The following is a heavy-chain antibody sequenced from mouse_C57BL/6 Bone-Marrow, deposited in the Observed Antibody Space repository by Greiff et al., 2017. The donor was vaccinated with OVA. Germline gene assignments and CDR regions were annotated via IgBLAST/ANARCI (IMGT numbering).Heavy chain of an antibody. CDR3: ARPGGYAWFAY. J-gene: IGHJ3*01. D-gene: IGHD2-2*01. CDR1: GFTFSDYG. Sequence: EVKLQESGGGLVKPGGSLKLSCAASGFTFSDYGMHWVRQAPEKGLEWVAYISSGSSTIYYADTVKGRFTISRDNAKNTLFLQMTSLRSEDTAMYYCARPGGYAWFAYWGQGTLVTVSA. V-gene: IGHV5-17*01. CDR2: ISSGSSTI.